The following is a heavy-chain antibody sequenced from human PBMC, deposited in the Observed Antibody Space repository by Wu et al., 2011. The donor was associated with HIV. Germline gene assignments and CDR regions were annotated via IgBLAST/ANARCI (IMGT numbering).Heavy chain of an antibody. CDR2: ISAYNGDT. D-gene: IGHD6-6*01. J-gene: IGHJ6*03. V-gene: IGHV1-18*01. CDR3: ARDGSSAQLDLYYNHMDV. Sequence: QVQLVQPGAGVKKPGASVKVSCKASGYTFSSYGISWVRQAPGQGLEWMGWISAYNGDTNYAQKLQGRVTMTTDTSTSTAYMELRSLRSDDTAVYYCARDGSSAQLDLYYNHMDVVGQRDHGHRLL. CDR1: GYTFSSYG.